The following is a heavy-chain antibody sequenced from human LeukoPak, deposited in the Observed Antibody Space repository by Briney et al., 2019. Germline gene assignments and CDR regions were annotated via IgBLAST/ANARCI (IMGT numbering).Heavy chain of an antibody. CDR1: GYTFTGYY. J-gene: IGHJ5*02. V-gene: IGHV1-2*06. Sequence: GASVKVSCKASGYTFTGYYMHWVRQAPGQGLEWIGRINPNSGGTNYAQKFQGRVTMTRDTSISTAYMELSRLRSDDTAVYYCARNSWGYDRHNLYCSGGSCYSRRFDPWGQGTLVTVSS. CDR2: INPNSGGT. D-gene: IGHD2-15*01. CDR3: ARNSWGYDRHNLYCSGGSCYSRRFDP.